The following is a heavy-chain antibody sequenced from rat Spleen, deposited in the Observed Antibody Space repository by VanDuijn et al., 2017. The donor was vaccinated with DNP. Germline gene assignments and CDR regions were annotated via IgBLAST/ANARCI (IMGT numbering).Heavy chain of an antibody. J-gene: IGHJ2*01. CDR2: INTDGGST. CDR1: GFTFSSYW. CDR3: AKITTDY. Sequence: EVQLVETGGGLVQPGRSLKLSCVASGFTFSSYWMYWIRQTPGRGLEWVASINTDGGSTHYPDSVKGRFTIFRDNAENTVYLQMNSLRSEDTATYYCAKITTDYWGQGVMVTVSS. D-gene: IGHD1-10*01. V-gene: IGHV5-58*01.